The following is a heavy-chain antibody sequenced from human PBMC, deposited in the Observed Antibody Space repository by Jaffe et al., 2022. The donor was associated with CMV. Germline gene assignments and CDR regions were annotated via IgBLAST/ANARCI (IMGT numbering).Heavy chain of an antibody. CDR3: ASIFYDILTGLNWFDP. V-gene: IGHV1-69*09. Sequence: QVQLVQSGAEVKKPGSSVKVSCKASGGTFSSYAISWVRQAPGQGLEWMGRIIPILGIANYAQKFQGRVTITADKSTSTAYMELSSLRSEDTAVYYCASIFYDILTGLNWFDPWGQGTLVTVSS. D-gene: IGHD3-9*01. CDR1: GGTFSSYA. CDR2: IIPILGIA. J-gene: IGHJ5*02.